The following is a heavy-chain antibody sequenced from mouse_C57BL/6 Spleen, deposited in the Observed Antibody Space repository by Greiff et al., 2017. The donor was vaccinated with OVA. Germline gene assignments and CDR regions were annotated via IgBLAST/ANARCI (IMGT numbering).Heavy chain of an antibody. J-gene: IGHJ3*01. D-gene: IGHD1-1*01. CDR3: ATHYYGSSSFAY. CDR2: INPGSGGT. Sequence: QVQLKQSGAELVRPGTSVKVSCKASGYAFTNYLIEWVKQRPGQGLEWIGVINPGSGGTNYNEKFKGKATLTADKSSSTAYMQLSSLTSEDSAVYFCATHYYGSSSFAYWGQGTLVTVSA. V-gene: IGHV1-54*01. CDR1: GYAFTNYL.